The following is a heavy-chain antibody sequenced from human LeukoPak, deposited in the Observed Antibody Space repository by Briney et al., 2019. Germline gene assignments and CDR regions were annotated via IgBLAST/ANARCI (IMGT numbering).Heavy chain of an antibody. V-gene: IGHV3-43*02. CDR3: AREQFSHTSNYFDN. CDR2: ISGDGVSS. Sequence: GGSLRLSCAASGLMFDDYAMHWVRQVPGRGLEWVSLISGDGVSSFYADSVRGRFTISRDNNNNSLSLQMYGLTTEDTAFYYCAREQFSHTSNYFDNWGQGILVTVSS. D-gene: IGHD5-24*01. J-gene: IGHJ4*02. CDR1: GLMFDDYA.